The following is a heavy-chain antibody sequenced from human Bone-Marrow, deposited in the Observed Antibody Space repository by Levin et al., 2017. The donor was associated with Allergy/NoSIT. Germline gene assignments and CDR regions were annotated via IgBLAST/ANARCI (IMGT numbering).Heavy chain of an antibody. V-gene: IGHV3-9*01. CDR1: GFTFDDYA. CDR2: ISWNSGSI. Sequence: GGSLRLSCAASGFTFDDYAMHWVRQAPGKGLEWVSGISWNSGSIGYADSVKGRFTISRDNAKNSLYLQMNSLRAEDTALYYCAKDQYPGIAAAGTQANWFDPWGQGTLVTVSS. J-gene: IGHJ5*02. D-gene: IGHD6-13*01. CDR3: AKDQYPGIAAAGTQANWFDP.